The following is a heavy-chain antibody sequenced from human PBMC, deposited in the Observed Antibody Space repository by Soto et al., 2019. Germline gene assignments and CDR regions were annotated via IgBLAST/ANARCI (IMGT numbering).Heavy chain of an antibody. D-gene: IGHD2-15*01. CDR2: IWYDGSNK. V-gene: IGHV3-33*01. J-gene: IGHJ6*02. Sequence: LRLSCAASGFTFSSYGIHGVRQAPGKRLEWVAVIWYDGSNKYYAVSVKGRFTISRDNSKNTRYLQMNSLRAEDTAVYYRARYCSGGSCAHVYYYGMDVWGQGTTVTVSS. CDR3: ARYCSGGSCAHVYYYGMDV. CDR1: GFTFSSYG.